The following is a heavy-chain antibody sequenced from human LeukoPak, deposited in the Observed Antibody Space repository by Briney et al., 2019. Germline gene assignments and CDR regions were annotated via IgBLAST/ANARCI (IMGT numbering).Heavy chain of an antibody. Sequence: GGSLRLSCAASGFTFSSYGMHWVRQAPGKGLEWVAFIRYDGSNKYYADSVKGRFTISRDNSKNTLYLQMNSLRAEDTAVYYCARGVYSGYDLAYWGQGTLVTVSS. D-gene: IGHD5-12*01. V-gene: IGHV3-30*02. CDR2: IRYDGSNK. CDR3: ARGVYSGYDLAY. J-gene: IGHJ4*02. CDR1: GFTFSSYG.